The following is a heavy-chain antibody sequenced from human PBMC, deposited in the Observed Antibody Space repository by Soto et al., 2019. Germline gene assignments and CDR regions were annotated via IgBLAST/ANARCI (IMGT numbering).Heavy chain of an antibody. CDR1: GFTFSSYA. V-gene: IGHV3-23*01. Sequence: EVQLLESGGGLVQPGGSLRLSCAASGFTFSSYAMSWVRQAPGKGLEWVSAISGSGGSTYYADSVKGRFTISRDNSKNTLYLQMNSLRAEDTAVYYCAKDGLMLLYFYYYGMDVWGQGTTVTVSS. J-gene: IGHJ6*02. CDR2: ISGSGGST. D-gene: IGHD2-8*01. CDR3: AKDGLMLLYFYYYGMDV.